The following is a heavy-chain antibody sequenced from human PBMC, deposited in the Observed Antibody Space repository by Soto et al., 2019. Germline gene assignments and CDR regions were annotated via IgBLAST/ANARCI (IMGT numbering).Heavy chain of an antibody. V-gene: IGHV3-33*01. J-gene: IGHJ4*02. Sequence: QVQLVESGGGVVQPGRSLRLSCAASGFTFSTCGMYWVRQAPGKGLEWVAVIRYDGSNKYYADSVKGRFTISRDNSKSTLDLQMNSLRVEDTAVYYCAREYSSGCIDYWGQGTLVTVPS. CDR2: IRYDGSNK. D-gene: IGHD6-19*01. CDR1: GFTFSTCG. CDR3: AREYSSGCIDY.